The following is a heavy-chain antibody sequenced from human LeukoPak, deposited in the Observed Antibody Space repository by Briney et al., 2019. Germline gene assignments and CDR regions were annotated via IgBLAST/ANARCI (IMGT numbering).Heavy chain of an antibody. Sequence: PGGSLRLSCAASGFSFSTYEMHWVRQAPGKGLEWVSDISSGGTVTYYADSVRGRFTISRDNAKNLLYLQMHSLRAEDTAIYYCSLLAVASPQDYWGQGTLVTVSS. CDR1: GFSFSTYE. J-gene: IGHJ4*02. V-gene: IGHV3-48*03. CDR3: SLLAVASPQDY. CDR2: ISSGGTVT. D-gene: IGHD6-19*01.